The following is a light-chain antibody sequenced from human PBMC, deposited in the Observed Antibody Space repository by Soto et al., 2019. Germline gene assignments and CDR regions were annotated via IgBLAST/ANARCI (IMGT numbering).Light chain of an antibody. CDR3: RQYGTSVTWT. V-gene: IGKV3-20*01. J-gene: IGKJ1*01. CDR2: RAS. CDR1: QSASGY. Sequence: EIVLSQSLGTLSLPTRERATLSCRASQSASGYLAWYQQKPGQAPRLLIYRASNRATGIPDGWSGSGACADFTPTISRRVPEDFAVYYCRQYGTSVTWTFGRGTKVDIK.